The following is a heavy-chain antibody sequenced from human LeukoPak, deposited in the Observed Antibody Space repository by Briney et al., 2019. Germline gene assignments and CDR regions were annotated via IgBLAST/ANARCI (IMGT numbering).Heavy chain of an antibody. Sequence: PSETLSLTCAVYGGSFSGYYWSWIRQPPGKGLEWIGEINHSGSTNYNPSLKSRVTISVDTSKNQFSLKLSSVTAADTAVYYCARALRSGGTTGGAFDIWGQGTMVTVSP. CDR2: INHSGST. J-gene: IGHJ3*02. V-gene: IGHV4-34*01. CDR1: GGSFSGYY. D-gene: IGHD1-1*01. CDR3: ARALRSGGTTGGAFDI.